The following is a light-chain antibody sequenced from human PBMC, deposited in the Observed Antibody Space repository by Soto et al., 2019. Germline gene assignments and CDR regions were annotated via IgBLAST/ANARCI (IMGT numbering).Light chain of an antibody. CDR1: QSVINNW. J-gene: IGKJ2*01. Sequence: EIVLTQSPDTLSLSPGERATLSCRASQSVINNWLAWYQQKPGQAPRLLIYSASSRPGGIPGKFSGSGSGTDFTLTISRLEPEDFAVYYCQQYGTSPYTFAQGTKLEI. CDR3: QQYGTSPYT. V-gene: IGKV3-20*01. CDR2: SAS.